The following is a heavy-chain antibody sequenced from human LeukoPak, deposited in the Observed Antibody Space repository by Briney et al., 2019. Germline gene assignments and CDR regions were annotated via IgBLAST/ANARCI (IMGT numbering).Heavy chain of an antibody. Sequence: ASVKVSCKASGYTFTGYYIHWVRQAPGQGLEWMGWIYPYSGDTNYAQNFQGRVTMTRDTSISTAYMELSSLKSDDTTVYYCARDRNSGSSLDIWGQGTMLTVSS. V-gene: IGHV1-2*02. D-gene: IGHD6-6*01. J-gene: IGHJ3*02. CDR1: GYTFTGYY. CDR3: ARDRNSGSSLDI. CDR2: IYPYSGDT.